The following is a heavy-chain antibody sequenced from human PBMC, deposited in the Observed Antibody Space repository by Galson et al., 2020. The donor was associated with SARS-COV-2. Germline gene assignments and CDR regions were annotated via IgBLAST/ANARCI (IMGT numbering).Heavy chain of an antibody. J-gene: IGHJ4*02. CDR3: ARTDRQLGMSFDY. D-gene: IGHD1-1*01. CDR1: GFSLNTPGMR. Sequence: SGPTLVKPTQALTLTCSFSGFSLNTPGMRVHWIRQAPGKALEWLARLDYDDYRYYTASLKTRLTISKDTSRNQVVLVMTDMDPVDTATYYCARTDRQLGMSFDYWGQGILVTVSS. V-gene: IGHV2-70*04. CDR2: LDYDDYR.